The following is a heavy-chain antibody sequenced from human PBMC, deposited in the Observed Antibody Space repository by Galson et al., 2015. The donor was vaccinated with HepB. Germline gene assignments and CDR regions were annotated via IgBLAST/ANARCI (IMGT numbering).Heavy chain of an antibody. D-gene: IGHD4-23*01. CDR3: ARGPMGKTRAPLDY. Sequence: SLRLSCAASGFEFSIYGMEWVRQAPGKGLEWVAGIWYDGSNKKYADSVKGRFTISRDNSQNTLYLQMNSLRVEETAVYYCARGPMGKTRAPLDYWGQGTLVTVSS. CDR1: GFEFSIYG. V-gene: IGHV3-33*08. J-gene: IGHJ4*02. CDR2: IWYDGSNK.